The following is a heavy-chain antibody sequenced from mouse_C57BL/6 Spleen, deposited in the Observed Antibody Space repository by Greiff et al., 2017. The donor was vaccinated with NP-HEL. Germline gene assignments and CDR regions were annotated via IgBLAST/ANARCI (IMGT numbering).Heavy chain of an antibody. D-gene: IGHD1-1*01. CDR1: GFTFSNYW. CDR2: IRLKSDNYAT. J-gene: IGHJ2*01. V-gene: IGHV6-3*01. Sequence: EVQRVESGGGLVQPGGSMKLSCVASGFTFSNYWMNWVRQSPEKGLEWVAQIRLKSDNYATHYAESVKGRFTISRDDSKSSVYLQMNNLRAEDTGIYYCTAYYGYYFDYWGQGTTLTVSS. CDR3: TAYYGYYFDY.